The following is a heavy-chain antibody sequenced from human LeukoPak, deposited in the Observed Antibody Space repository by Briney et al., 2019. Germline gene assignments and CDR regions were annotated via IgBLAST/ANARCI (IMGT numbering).Heavy chain of an antibody. CDR2: IYYTGST. D-gene: IGHD3-22*01. V-gene: IGHV4-59*08. Sequence: PSETLSLTCTVSGGSISRYYWSWIRQPPGKGLEWIGYIYYTGSTHYNPSLRSRVTISVDTSKNQFSLKLTSVTAADTAVYYCARHGLAYYDSSGTRGYFDLWGRGTLVTVSS. CDR3: ARHGLAYYDSSGTRGYFDL. J-gene: IGHJ2*01. CDR1: GGSISRYY.